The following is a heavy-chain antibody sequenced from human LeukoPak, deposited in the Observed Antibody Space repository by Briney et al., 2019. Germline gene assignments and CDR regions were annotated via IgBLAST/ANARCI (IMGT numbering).Heavy chain of an antibody. J-gene: IGHJ6*03. D-gene: IGHD3-3*01. CDR1: GGSISSGSYY. V-gene: IGHV4-61*02. CDR3: AKTTYYAPSVYYYYYMDV. CDR2: IYTSGST. Sequence: PSQTLSLTCTVSGGSISSGSYYWSWIRQPAGKGLEWIGRIYTSGSTNYNPSLKSRVTISVDTSKNQFSLKLSSVTAADTAVYYCAKTTYYAPSVYYYYYMDVWGKGTTVTVSS.